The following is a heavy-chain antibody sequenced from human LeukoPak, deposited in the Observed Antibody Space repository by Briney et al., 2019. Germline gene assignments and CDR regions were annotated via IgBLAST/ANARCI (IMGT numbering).Heavy chain of an antibody. V-gene: IGHV3-30*02. CDR2: IRHDGSNK. J-gene: IGHJ4*02. Sequence: GGSLRLSCAASGFTFSSYGMHWVRQAPGKGLEWVAFIRHDGSNKYYADSVKGRFTISSDNYKHTLYLQMIGLRAEDTAVYYCAKEHSGSPFVYWGEGALVTVSS. CDR1: GFTFSSYG. D-gene: IGHD1-26*01. CDR3: AKEHSGSPFVY.